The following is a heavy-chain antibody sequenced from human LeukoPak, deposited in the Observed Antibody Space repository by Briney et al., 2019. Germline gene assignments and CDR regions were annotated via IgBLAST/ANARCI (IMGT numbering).Heavy chain of an antibody. Sequence: PGGSLRLSCAASGFTFSSNAMHWVRQAPGKGLEWVALISYDGSDKYYADSVKGRFTISRDNSKNTLYLQMNSLRAEDTAVYYCARYAVAGTRFDYWGQGTLVTVSS. V-gene: IGHV3-30-3*01. J-gene: IGHJ4*02. CDR1: GFTFSSNA. D-gene: IGHD6-19*01. CDR2: ISYDGSDK. CDR3: ARYAVAGTRFDY.